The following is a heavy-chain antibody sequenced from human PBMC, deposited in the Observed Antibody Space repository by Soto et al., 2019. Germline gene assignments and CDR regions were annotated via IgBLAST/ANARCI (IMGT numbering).Heavy chain of an antibody. CDR1: GFSLSTLGAG. J-gene: IGHJ3*01. CDR3: AHTQLTKGANAFDV. V-gene: IGHV2-5*02. CDR2: IYWDDDR. Sequence: QITLKESGPTLVKPTQVLTLTCSFSGFSLSTLGAGVGWVRQPPGKALEWLALIYWDDDRQYSPSLKTRLTIPKDTAKNQVVLTLTNMDPVDTGTYFCAHTQLTKGANAFDVWGQGTIVTVSS. D-gene: IGHD1-1*01.